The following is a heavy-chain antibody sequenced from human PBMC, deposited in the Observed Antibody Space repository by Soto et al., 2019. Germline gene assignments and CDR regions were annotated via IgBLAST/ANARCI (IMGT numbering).Heavy chain of an antibody. CDR3: ARDTSNSFDY. D-gene: IGHD2-2*01. J-gene: IGHJ4*02. V-gene: IGHV1-18*01. CDR1: GYTFNTYF. Sequence: HVQLVQSGGELKKPGASVKVSCNTSGYTFNTYFISWVRQAPGQGLEWMGWISPHNGHTNYAEKFQGRVTMTTDTITKTAYMELRNLGFDDTAVYYCARDTSNSFDYWGQGTPVTVSS. CDR2: ISPHNGHT.